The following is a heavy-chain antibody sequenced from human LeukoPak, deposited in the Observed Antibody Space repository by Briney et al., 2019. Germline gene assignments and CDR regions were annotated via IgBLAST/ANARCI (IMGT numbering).Heavy chain of an antibody. J-gene: IGHJ4*02. V-gene: IGHV1-8*01. D-gene: IGHD3-9*01. CDR3: ARRLEYYDILTGYTTLLDY. CDR1: GYTFTSYD. Sequence: VSVKVSCKASGYTFTSYDINWVRQATGQGLEWMGWMNPNSGGTNYAQKFQGRVTMTRDTSISTAYMELSSLRSEDTAVYYCARRLEYYDILTGYTTLLDYWGQGTLVTASS. CDR2: MNPNSGGT.